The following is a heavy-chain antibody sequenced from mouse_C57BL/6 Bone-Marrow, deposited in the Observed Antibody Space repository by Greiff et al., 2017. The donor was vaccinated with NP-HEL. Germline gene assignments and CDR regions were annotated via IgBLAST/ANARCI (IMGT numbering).Heavy chain of an antibody. D-gene: IGHD3-2*02. J-gene: IGHJ2*01. V-gene: IGHV1-26*01. CDR1: GYTFTDYY. Sequence: EVQLQQSGPELVKPGASVKISCKASGYTFTDYYMNWVKQSHGKSLEWIGDINPNNGGTSYNQKFKGKATLTVDKSSSTAYTELRSLTSEDSAVYYCARHSSGCDDWGQGTTLTVSS. CDR3: ARHSSGCDD. CDR2: INPNNGGT.